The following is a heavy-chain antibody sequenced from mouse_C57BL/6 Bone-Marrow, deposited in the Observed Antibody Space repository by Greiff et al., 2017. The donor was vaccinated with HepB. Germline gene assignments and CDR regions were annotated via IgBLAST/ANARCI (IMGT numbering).Heavy chain of an antibody. V-gene: IGHV1-61*01. CDR1: GYTFTSYW. J-gene: IGHJ1*03. CDR3: ASGGGYWYFDV. D-gene: IGHD1-1*02. Sequence: QVQLQQPGAELVRPGSSVKLSCKASGYTFTSYWLDWVKQRPGQGLEWIGNIYPSDSETHYNQKFKDKATLTVDKSSSTAYMQLSSLTSEDSAVYDCASGGGYWYFDVWGTGTTVTVSS. CDR2: IYPSDSET.